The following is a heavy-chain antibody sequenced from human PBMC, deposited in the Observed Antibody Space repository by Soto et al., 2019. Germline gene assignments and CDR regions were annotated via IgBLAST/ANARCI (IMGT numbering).Heavy chain of an antibody. CDR3: ARQSGSGSYCIYYYYGMDV. CDR2: ISRSGST. J-gene: IGHJ6*02. V-gene: IGHV4-39*01. D-gene: IGHD3-10*01. CDR1: GGSISNNYW. Sequence: SETLSLTCAVSGGSISNNYWWSWVRQSPGKGLEWIASISRSGSTYYNPSLKSRVTISVDTSKNQFSLKLSSVTAADTAGYYWARQSGSGSYCIYYYYGMDVWGQGTTFTVSS.